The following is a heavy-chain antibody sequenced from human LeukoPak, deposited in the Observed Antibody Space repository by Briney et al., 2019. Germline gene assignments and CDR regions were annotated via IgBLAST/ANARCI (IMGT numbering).Heavy chain of an antibody. CDR2: IYYSGST. J-gene: IGHJ4*02. CDR3: ARKRRGGYYFDY. CDR1: GGSISSGGYY. Sequence: SQTLSLTCTVSGGSISSGGYYWSWIRQHPGKGLEWIGYIYYSGSTYYNPSLKSRVTISVDTSKNQFSLNLTSVIAADTAVYYCARKRRGGYYFDYWGQGTLVTVSS. D-gene: IGHD3-10*01. V-gene: IGHV4-31*03.